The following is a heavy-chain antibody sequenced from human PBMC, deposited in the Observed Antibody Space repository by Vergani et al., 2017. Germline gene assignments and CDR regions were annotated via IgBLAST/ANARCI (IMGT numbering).Heavy chain of an antibody. J-gene: IGHJ6*02. Sequence: QVQLVQSGAEVKKPGASVKVSCKTPGYTFTNYGISWVRQAPGQGLEWMGRIIPIFGTANYAQKFQGRVTITADESTSTAYMELSSLRSEDTAVYYCARVPAASYYYYGMDVWGQGTTVTVSS. CDR2: IIPIFGTA. CDR1: GYTFTNYG. V-gene: IGHV1-69*13. D-gene: IGHD2-2*01. CDR3: ARVPAASYYYYGMDV.